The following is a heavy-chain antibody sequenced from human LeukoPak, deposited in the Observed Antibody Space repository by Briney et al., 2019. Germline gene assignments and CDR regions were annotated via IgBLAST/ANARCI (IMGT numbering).Heavy chain of an antibody. D-gene: IGHD3-3*01. Sequence: SETLSLTCAVYGGSFSGYYWSWIRQPPGKGLEWIGEINHSGSTNYNPSLKSRVTISVDTSKNQFSLKLSSVTAADTAVYYCARQKGFWSGYYYYYYMDVWGKGTTVTVSS. J-gene: IGHJ6*03. CDR1: GGSFSGYY. CDR3: ARQKGFWSGYYYYYYMDV. CDR2: INHSGST. V-gene: IGHV4-34*01.